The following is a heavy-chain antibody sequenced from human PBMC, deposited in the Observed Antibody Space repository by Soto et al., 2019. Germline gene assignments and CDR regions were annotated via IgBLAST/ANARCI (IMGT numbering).Heavy chain of an antibody. CDR3: ARDSHPLILSRVAFDL. J-gene: IGHJ3*01. Sequence: QGRLEESGGGVVQPGRSLRLSCVASGFTFSRNVMSWVRQAPGKGLEWVAVISYDGRNKFYADSVKGRFTISRDNSENLLHLEVKTLRPADRALYYCARDSHPLILSRVAFDLWGQGTRVTVSS. CDR1: GFTFSRNV. V-gene: IGHV3-30*04. CDR2: ISYDGRNK.